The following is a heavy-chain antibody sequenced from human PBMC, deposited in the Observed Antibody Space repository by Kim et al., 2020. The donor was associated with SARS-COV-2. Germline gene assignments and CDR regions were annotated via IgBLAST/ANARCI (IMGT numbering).Heavy chain of an antibody. V-gene: IGHV3-7*01. J-gene: IGHJ3*01. CDR1: GFALSSYW. CDR3: ARDGTYYYDSSAYYNDA. D-gene: IGHD3-22*01. Sequence: GGSLRLSCAASGFALSSYWMSWVRQAPGKGLEWVASIKQDGSEKYYVDSVKGRFTISRDNAKNSLYLQMNSLRAEDTAVYFCARDGTYYYDSSAYYNDA. CDR2: IKQDGSEK.